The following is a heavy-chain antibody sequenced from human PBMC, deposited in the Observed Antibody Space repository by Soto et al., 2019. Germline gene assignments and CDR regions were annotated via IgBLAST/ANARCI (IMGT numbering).Heavy chain of an antibody. CDR2: ISSSSSYI. Sequence: EVQLVESGGGLVKPGGSLRLSCAASGFTFSSYSMNWVRQAPGKGLEWVSSISSSSSYIYYADSVKGRFTISRDNANNSLYLQMNSLRAEDTAVYYCARGSSSSPFYYYGMDVWGQGTTVTVSS. D-gene: IGHD6-6*01. CDR3: ARGSSSSPFYYYGMDV. V-gene: IGHV3-21*01. CDR1: GFTFSSYS. J-gene: IGHJ6*02.